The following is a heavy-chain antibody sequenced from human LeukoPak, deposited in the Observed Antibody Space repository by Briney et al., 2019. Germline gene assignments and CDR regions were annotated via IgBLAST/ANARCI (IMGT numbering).Heavy chain of an antibody. CDR2: ISYDGSNK. J-gene: IGHJ4*02. Sequence: PGGSLRLSCAASGFTFSSYAMHWVRQAPGKGLEWVAVISYDGSNKYYADSVKGRFTISRDNSKNTLYLQMNSLRSEDTAVYYCARGAVATIETYYFDYWGQGTLVTVSS. CDR1: GFTFSSYA. CDR3: ARGAVATIETYYFDY. V-gene: IGHV3-30-3*01. D-gene: IGHD5-12*01.